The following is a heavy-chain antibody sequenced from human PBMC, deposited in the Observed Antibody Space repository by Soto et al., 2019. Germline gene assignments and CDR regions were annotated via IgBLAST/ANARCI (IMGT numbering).Heavy chain of an antibody. J-gene: IGHJ4*02. Sequence: PVGSLRLSCAASGFTFSSYGMHWVRQAPGKGLEWVAVISYEGSNKYYADSVKGRFTISRDNSKNTLYLQMNSLRAEHTAVYYGAKRGNHFFYYWRQGTRVTVAS. V-gene: IGHV3-30*18. D-gene: IGHD1-26*01. CDR3: AKRGNHFFYY. CDR2: ISYEGSNK. CDR1: GFTFSSYG.